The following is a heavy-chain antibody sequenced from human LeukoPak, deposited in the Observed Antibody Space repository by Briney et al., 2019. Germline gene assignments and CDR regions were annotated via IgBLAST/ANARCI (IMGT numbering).Heavy chain of an antibody. CDR3: ARAPNKIATIFGLSYY. J-gene: IGHJ4*02. V-gene: IGHV3-21*01. CDR2: ISSSSSYI. Sequence: GGSLRLSCAASGFTFSSYSMNWVRQAPGKGLEWVSSISSSSSYIYYADSVKGRFTISRDNAKNSLYLQMNSLRAEDTAVYYCARAPNKIATIFGLSYYWGQGTLVTVSS. CDR1: GFTFSSYS. D-gene: IGHD5-24*01.